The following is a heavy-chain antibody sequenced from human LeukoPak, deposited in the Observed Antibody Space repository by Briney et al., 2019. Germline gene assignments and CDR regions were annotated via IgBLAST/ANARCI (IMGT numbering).Heavy chain of an antibody. CDR1: GYTFHNYG. CDR2: VTSYNGDT. V-gene: IGHV1-18*01. CDR3: ARDWHILSGRNCFDP. J-gene: IGHJ5*02. D-gene: IGHD3-9*01. Sequence: ASLRVSCKAAGYTFHNYGISWVRQAPGQGLEWMGWVTSYNGDTNYAQKFQGRVTMTADTSTSTAYMELRSLRSDDTAMYYCARDWHILSGRNCFDPWGQGTLVIVSS.